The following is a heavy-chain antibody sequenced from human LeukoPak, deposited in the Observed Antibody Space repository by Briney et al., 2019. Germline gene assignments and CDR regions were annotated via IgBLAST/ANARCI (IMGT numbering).Heavy chain of an antibody. CDR1: GFTFSSYS. CDR3: ARDRSGTATDY. V-gene: IGHV3-21*01. Sequence: GGSQRLSCAASGFTFSSYSMNWVRQAPGKGLEWVSSISSSSSYIYYADSVKGRFTISRDNAKNSLYLQMNSLRAEDTAVYYCARDRSGTATDYWGQGTLVTVSS. CDR2: ISSSSSYI. J-gene: IGHJ4*02.